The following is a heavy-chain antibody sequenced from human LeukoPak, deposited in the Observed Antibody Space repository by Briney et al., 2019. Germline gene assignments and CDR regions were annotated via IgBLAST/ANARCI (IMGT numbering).Heavy chain of an antibody. J-gene: IGHJ4*02. Sequence: GGSLRLSCAASGFTFSSYSMNWVRQAPGKGLEWVSSISSSSSYIYYAGSVKGRFTISRDNAKNSLYLQMNSLRAEDTAVYYCARSIWDFDYWGQGTLVTVSS. CDR2: ISSSSSYI. D-gene: IGHD3-16*01. CDR3: ARSIWDFDY. V-gene: IGHV3-21*01. CDR1: GFTFSSYS.